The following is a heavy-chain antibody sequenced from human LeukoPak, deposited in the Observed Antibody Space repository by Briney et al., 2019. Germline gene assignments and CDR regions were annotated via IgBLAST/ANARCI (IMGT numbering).Heavy chain of an antibody. Sequence: GESLKISCKGSGDSFTNYWIGWVRQMPGKGLELMGLIYPGDSDATYSPSFQGQVTISADKSITTAYLQWSSLKASDTAVYYCTRRMTRGVITSPFDSWGQGTLVSVSS. D-gene: IGHD3-10*01. CDR3: TRRMTRGVITSPFDS. V-gene: IGHV5-51*01. J-gene: IGHJ4*02. CDR1: GDSFTNYW. CDR2: IYPGDSDA.